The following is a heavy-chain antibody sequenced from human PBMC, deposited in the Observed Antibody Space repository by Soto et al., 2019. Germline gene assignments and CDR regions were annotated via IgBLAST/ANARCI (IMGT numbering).Heavy chain of an antibody. J-gene: IGHJ4*02. CDR1: GFTFSRFE. CDR3: TRAAWFPYLSFY. CDR2: ISSSGSTA. Sequence: SGGSLRLSCSASGFTFSRFELHLVRQAPGKGLEWISYISSSGSTAYYASSVEGRFTISRDNANNSVYLQMDSLRAEDTALYYCTRAAWFPYLSFYWGQGALVTVSS. V-gene: IGHV3-48*03. D-gene: IGHD3-10*01.